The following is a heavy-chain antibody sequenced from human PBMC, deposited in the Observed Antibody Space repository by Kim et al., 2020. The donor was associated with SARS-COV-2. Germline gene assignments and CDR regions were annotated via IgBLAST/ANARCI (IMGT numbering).Heavy chain of an antibody. V-gene: IGHV3-30*02. CDR3: AKDRVTGEFDY. J-gene: IGHJ4*02. CDR2: K. Sequence: KYYADSVKGRFTISRDNSKNTLYLQMNSLRAEDTAVYYCAKDRVTGEFDYWGQGTLVTVSS. D-gene: IGHD3-16*01.